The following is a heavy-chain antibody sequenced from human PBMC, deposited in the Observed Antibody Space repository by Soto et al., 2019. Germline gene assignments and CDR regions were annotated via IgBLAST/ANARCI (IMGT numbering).Heavy chain of an antibody. D-gene: IGHD1-26*01. CDR1: GFTFSDYY. CDR3: ARDGRELPALYYFDY. Sequence: GGPLRLSCAAGGFTFSDYYRSWIRQAPGKGLEWVSYISSSGSTIYYADSVKGRFTISRDNAKNSLYLQMNSLRAEDTAVYYCARDGRELPALYYFDYWGQGTLVTVSS. CDR2: ISSSGSTI. V-gene: IGHV3-11*01. J-gene: IGHJ4*02.